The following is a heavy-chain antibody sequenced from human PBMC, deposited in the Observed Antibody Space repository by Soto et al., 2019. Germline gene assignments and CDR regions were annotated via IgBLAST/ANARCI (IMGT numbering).Heavy chain of an antibody. CDR2: INPSGGST. V-gene: IGHV1-46*01. CDR1: GYTFTNYD. D-gene: IGHD3-16*02. Sequence: ASVKVSCKASGYTFTNYDMNWVRQATGQGLEWMGIINPSGGSTNYNPSLKSRVTISVDTSKNQFSLKLSSVTAADTAVYYCAREFYLGNRRAYYFDYWGQGTLVTVSS. CDR3: AREFYLGNRRAYYFDY. J-gene: IGHJ4*02.